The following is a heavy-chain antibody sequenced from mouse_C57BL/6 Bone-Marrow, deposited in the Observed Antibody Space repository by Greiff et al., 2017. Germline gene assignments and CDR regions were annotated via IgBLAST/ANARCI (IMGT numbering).Heavy chain of an antibody. CDR1: GFTFSDYY. J-gene: IGHJ4*01. D-gene: IGHD2-4*01. CDR3: AREAYDYEEAYAMDY. V-gene: IGHV5-16*01. Sequence: DVQLVESEGGLVQPGSSMKLSCTASGFTFSDYYMAWVRQVPEKGLEWVANINYDGSSTYYLDSLKSRFIISRDNAKNILYLQMSSLKSEDTATYYCAREAYDYEEAYAMDYWGQGTSVTVSS. CDR2: INYDGSST.